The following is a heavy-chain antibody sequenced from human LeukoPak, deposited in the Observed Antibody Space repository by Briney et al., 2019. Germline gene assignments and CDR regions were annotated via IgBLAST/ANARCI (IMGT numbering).Heavy chain of an antibody. D-gene: IGHD3-22*01. CDR2: MNPNSGNT. CDR1: GYTFSAYD. Sequence: GASVKVSCKASGYTFSAYDINWVRQATGHGLEWMGWMNPNSGNTGFAQKFQGRVTMTRDTSINTAYMELSNLRSEDTAVYYCARVSQTPAYYYTSGYYYHGHWGQGTRVTVSS. CDR3: ARVSQTPAYYYTSGYYYHGH. J-gene: IGHJ4*02. V-gene: IGHV1-8*01.